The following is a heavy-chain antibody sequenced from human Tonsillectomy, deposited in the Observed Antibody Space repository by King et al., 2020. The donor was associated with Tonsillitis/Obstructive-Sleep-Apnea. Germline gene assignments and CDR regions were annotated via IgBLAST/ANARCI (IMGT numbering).Heavy chain of an antibody. V-gene: IGHV4-34*01. CDR2: INHSGST. CDR3: ARGDIVVVPAANRIINWFDP. J-gene: IGHJ5*02. Sequence: VQLQQWGAGLLKPSETLSLTCAVYGGSFSGYYWSWIRQPPGKGLEWIGEINHSGSTNYNPSLKSRVTISVDTSKNQFSLKLSSVTAADTAVYYCARGDIVVVPAANRIINWFDPWGQGTLVTVSS. D-gene: IGHD2-2*01. CDR1: GGSFSGYY.